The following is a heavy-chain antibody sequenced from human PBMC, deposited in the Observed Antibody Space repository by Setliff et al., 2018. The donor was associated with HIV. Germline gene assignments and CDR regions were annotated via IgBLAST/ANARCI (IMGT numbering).Heavy chain of an antibody. CDR1: GYTFPSYG. J-gene: IGHJ3*02. D-gene: IGHD3-22*01. V-gene: IGHV1-18*01. Sequence: ASVKVSCKASGYTFPSYGISWVRQAPGQGLEWMGWISAYDGNTNYAQKFQSRVTMTTDTSTSTAYMELRSLRSDDTAVYYCARENTYDSSGWGAFEIWGPGTMVTVSS. CDR3: ARENTYDSSGWGAFEI. CDR2: ISAYDGNT.